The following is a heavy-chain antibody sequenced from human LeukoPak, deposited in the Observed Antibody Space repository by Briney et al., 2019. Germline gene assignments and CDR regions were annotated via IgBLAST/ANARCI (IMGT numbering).Heavy chain of an antibody. J-gene: IGHJ6*02. CDR2: ISYDGGHQ. CDR3: AKDRRMMSPFYGMDV. D-gene: IGHD3-16*01. CDR1: GFTFTSYG. V-gene: IGHV3-30*18. Sequence: GGSLRLSCEASGFTFTSYGVHWVRQAPGKGLEWLSVISYDGGHQYNADSVKGRFTISRVNSKNTVYLQLNSLRAEDTAVYYCAKDRRMMSPFYGMDVWGQGTTVIVSS.